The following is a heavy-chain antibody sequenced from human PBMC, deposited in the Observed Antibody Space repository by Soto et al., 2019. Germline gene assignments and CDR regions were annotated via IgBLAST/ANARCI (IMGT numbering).Heavy chain of an antibody. CDR3: ARDFYYYGSGTMGGYFDY. Sequence: EVQLVESGGGLVQPGGSLRLSWAASGITVSSNYMSWVRQAPGKGLEWVSVIYSGGSTYYADSVKGRFTISRDNSKNTLYLQMNSLRAEDTAVYYCARDFYYYGSGTMGGYFDYWGQGTLVTVSS. D-gene: IGHD3-10*01. J-gene: IGHJ4*02. CDR1: GITVSSNY. CDR2: IYSGGST. V-gene: IGHV3-66*01.